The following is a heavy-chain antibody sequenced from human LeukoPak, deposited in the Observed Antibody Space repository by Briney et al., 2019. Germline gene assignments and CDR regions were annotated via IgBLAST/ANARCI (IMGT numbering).Heavy chain of an antibody. V-gene: IGHV3-7*01. D-gene: IGHD6-13*01. Sequence: GGSLRLSCAASGFTFSNYWMSWVRQAPGKGLEWVADIKEDGSEKYYVDSMKGRFTISRDNAKNSLYLQLNSLRADDTAVYYCARSWVHYDYWGQGTLATVSS. CDR1: GFTFSNYW. CDR3: ARSWVHYDY. J-gene: IGHJ4*02. CDR2: IKEDGSEK.